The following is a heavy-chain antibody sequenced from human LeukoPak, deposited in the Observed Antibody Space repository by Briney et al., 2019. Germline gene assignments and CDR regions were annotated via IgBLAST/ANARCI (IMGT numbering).Heavy chain of an antibody. D-gene: IGHD3-3*01. V-gene: IGHV3-23*01. Sequence: GGSLRLSCAASGFTFSSFAMSWVRQAPGKGLGWVSLISGSGGSTYYADSVKGRFTISRDNSKNTLYLQMSSLRAEDTAVYYCARGLVYDFWGGPDCFAPGGQGPLVTVPS. J-gene: IGHJ5*02. CDR3: ARGLVYDFWGGPDCFAP. CDR1: GFTFSSFA. CDR2: ISGSGGST.